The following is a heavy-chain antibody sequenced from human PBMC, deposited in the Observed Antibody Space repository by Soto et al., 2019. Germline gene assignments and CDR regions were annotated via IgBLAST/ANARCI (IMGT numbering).Heavy chain of an antibody. CDR3: VRDGTKTLRDWFDP. D-gene: IGHD1-1*01. CDR1: GGSVSSDSYY. CDR2: IYATGTT. Sequence: SETLSLTCTVSGGSVSSDSYYWTWIRQPPGRGLEWIGRIYATGTTDYNPSLKSRVMTSVDTSKKQFSLKLRSVTAADTAVYYCVRDGTKTLRDWFDPWGQGISVTVSS. J-gene: IGHJ5*02. V-gene: IGHV4-61*01.